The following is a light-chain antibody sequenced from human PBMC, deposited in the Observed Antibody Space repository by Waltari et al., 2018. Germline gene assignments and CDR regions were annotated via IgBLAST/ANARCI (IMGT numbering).Light chain of an antibody. CDR1: QHVGGST. Sequence: EIVLTQSPGTLSLSPGDGATLPCRASQHVGGSTLAWYQKKPGQAPRLLIFGASVRASGIPDRFSGNESGTDFTLTISRLEPEDFAVYYCQQYGASPYTFGQGTKLEIK. CDR3: QQYGASPYT. CDR2: GAS. V-gene: IGKV3-20*01. J-gene: IGKJ2*01.